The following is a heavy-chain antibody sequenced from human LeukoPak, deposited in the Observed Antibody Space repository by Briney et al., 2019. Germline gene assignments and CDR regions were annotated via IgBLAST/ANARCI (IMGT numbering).Heavy chain of an antibody. V-gene: IGHV4-59*01. J-gene: IGHJ4*02. Sequence: SETLSLTCTVSGGFISSSYWSWIRQPPGKGLEWIGYIYYSASTNYNPSLKSRVTISVDTSKNQFSLKLSSMTAADTAVYYCARSAYYYDGSDYYYFDYWGQGTLVTVSS. CDR2: IYYSAST. D-gene: IGHD3-22*01. CDR1: GGFISSSY. CDR3: ARSAYYYDGSDYYYFDY.